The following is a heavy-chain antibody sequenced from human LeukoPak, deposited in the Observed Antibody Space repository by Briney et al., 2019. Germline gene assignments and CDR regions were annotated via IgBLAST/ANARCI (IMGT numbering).Heavy chain of an antibody. D-gene: IGHD4-23*01. V-gene: IGHV4-31*03. CDR3: GKVGGNSNP. J-gene: IGHJ5*02. CDR1: GGSIGSHIFY. Sequence: SETLSLTCTVSGGSIGSHIFYWNWIRQRPWEGLEWIGDIYYTGDTFYNPSLQSRVRISLDTSENQFSLTMRSVTAADTAMYYCGKVGGNSNPWGQGTLVPVSP. CDR2: IYYTGDT.